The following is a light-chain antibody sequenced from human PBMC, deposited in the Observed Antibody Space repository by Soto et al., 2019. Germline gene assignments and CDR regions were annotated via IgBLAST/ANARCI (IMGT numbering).Light chain of an antibody. CDR1: SGDVGGYNY. J-gene: IGLJ3*02. V-gene: IGLV2-14*01. Sequence: QSVLTQHASVSGSPGQSITISCTGTSGDVGGYNYVSWYQQHPGKAPKLMIYEVSNRPSGVSNRFSGSKSGNTASLTISGLQAEDEADYYCSSYTSSSTRVFGAGTKVTVL. CDR2: EVS. CDR3: SSYTSSSTRV.